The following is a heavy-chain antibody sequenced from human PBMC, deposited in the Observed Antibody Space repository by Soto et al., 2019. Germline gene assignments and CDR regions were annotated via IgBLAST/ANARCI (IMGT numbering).Heavy chain of an antibody. CDR3: ARVSEDYGDYYFDY. D-gene: IGHD4-17*01. CDR1: GFTVSSNY. V-gene: IGHV3-53*04. Sequence: GGSLRLSCAASGFTVSSNYMSWVRQAPGKGLEWVSVIYSGGSTYYADSVKGRFTISRHNSKNALYLQMNSLRAEDTAVYYCARVSEDYGDYYFDYWGQGTLVTVSS. J-gene: IGHJ4*02. CDR2: IYSGGST.